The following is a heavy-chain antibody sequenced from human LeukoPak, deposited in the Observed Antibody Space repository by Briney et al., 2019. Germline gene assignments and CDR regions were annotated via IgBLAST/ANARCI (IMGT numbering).Heavy chain of an antibody. CDR3: GGSSGGYVDF. V-gene: IGHV4-59*12. Sequence: SETLSLTCTVSGGSISTYYWSWIRQPPGKGLEWIGYIYYSGNTNYNPSLKSRVTISVDTSKNQVSLTVTPVTAADTAVYYCGGSSGGYVDFWGQGTLVTVSS. CDR1: GGSISTYY. J-gene: IGHJ4*02. D-gene: IGHD2-8*02. CDR2: IYYSGNT.